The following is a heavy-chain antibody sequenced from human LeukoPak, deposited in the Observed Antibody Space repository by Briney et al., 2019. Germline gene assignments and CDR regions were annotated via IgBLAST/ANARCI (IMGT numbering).Heavy chain of an antibody. J-gene: IGHJ4*02. D-gene: IGHD3-10*01. Sequence: PGGSLRLSCAASGFSFASSALSWVRQAPGKGLEWVSTITGSGGNTYYADPVKGRFTISRDNSKNTLYLQMNSLRAEDMAVFYCAKDFLRNMVLGFDYWGQGTLVTVSS. CDR1: GFSFASSA. CDR3: AKDFLRNMVLGFDY. V-gene: IGHV3-23*01. CDR2: ITGSGGNT.